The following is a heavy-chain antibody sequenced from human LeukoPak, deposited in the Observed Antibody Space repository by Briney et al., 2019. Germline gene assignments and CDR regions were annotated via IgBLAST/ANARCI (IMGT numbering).Heavy chain of an antibody. CDR2: IYHSGST. Sequence: PSETLSLTCTVSGYSISSGYYWGWIRQPPGKGLEWIGSIYHSGSTYYNPSLKSRVTISVDTSKNQFSLKLSSVTAADTAVYYCARGGVGQNPYYYYYYMDVWGKGTTVTVSS. J-gene: IGHJ6*03. D-gene: IGHD2/OR15-2a*01. CDR1: GYSISSGYY. CDR3: ARGGVGQNPYYYYYYMDV. V-gene: IGHV4-38-2*02.